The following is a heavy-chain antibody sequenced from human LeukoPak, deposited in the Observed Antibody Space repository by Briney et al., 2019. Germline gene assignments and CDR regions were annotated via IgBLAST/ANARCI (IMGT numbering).Heavy chain of an antibody. CDR3: AKDRDTRESYKDDFDI. V-gene: IGHV3-23*01. CDR1: GFTFTRYA. Sequence: GGSLRLSCAASGFTFTRYAMSWVRQAPGKGLEWVSAITGYGGDTYYAASVKGRFTVSRDNSQNTLYLQMSSLRAEDTAIYYCAKDRDTRESYKDDFDIWGQGTRVTVSS. D-gene: IGHD1-1*01. CDR2: ITGYGGDT. J-gene: IGHJ3*02.